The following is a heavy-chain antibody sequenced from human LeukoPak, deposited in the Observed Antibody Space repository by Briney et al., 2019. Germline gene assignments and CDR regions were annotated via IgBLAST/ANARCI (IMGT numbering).Heavy chain of an antibody. CDR2: ISGNSGTT. CDR3: TRAITYFYGSVTYDWFDS. CDR1: GFTFSSYG. V-gene: IGHV3-23*01. Sequence: PGGSLRLSCAASGFTFSSYGMSWVRQAPGKGLEWVSGISGNSGTTYYADSVQGRFTISRDNAKNMVYLQMNSLRDDDTAIYYCTRAITYFYGSVTYDWFDSWGQGTRVTVSS. J-gene: IGHJ5*01. D-gene: IGHD3-10*01.